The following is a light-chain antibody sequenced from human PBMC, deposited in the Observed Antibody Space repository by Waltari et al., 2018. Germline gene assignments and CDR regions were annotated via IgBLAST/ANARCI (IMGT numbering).Light chain of an antibody. Sequence: SYDLTQPPSVSVSPGQTGTITCSGDKLGDKYVSWYQQKSGQSPALVIYQDNKRPSGIPERFSGSNSGNTATLTISGTQAMDEADYYCQAWDSSTGVFGGGTKLNVL. CDR2: QDN. J-gene: IGLJ3*02. CDR1: KLGDKY. CDR3: QAWDSSTGV. V-gene: IGLV3-1*01.